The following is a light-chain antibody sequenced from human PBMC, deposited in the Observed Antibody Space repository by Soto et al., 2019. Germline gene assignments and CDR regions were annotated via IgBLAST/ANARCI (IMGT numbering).Light chain of an antibody. CDR2: GAS. Sequence: EIVLTQSPGTLSLSPGERATLSCRASQSVSSSYLAWYQQKPGQAPRLLIYGASGRATGIPARFSGSGSGTDFTLIISTLEPEDFAVYYCQQYGSSPMYAFGQGTKLEIK. CDR1: QSVSSSY. CDR3: QQYGSSPMYA. J-gene: IGKJ2*01. V-gene: IGKV3-20*01.